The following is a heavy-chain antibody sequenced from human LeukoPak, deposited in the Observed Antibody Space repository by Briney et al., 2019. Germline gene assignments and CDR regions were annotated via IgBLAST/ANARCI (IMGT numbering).Heavy chain of an antibody. D-gene: IGHD6-19*01. CDR3: ARGSGWYPDY. CDR1: GFAFGSCW. V-gene: IGHV3-7*04. Sequence: GGSLRPSCAASGFAFGSCWMSWVRQAPGKGLEWVANIKQDGSEKHYVDSVKGRFTISRDNAKNSLYLQTNSLRAEDTAVYYCARGSGWYPDYWGQGTLVTVSS. J-gene: IGHJ4*02. CDR2: IKQDGSEK.